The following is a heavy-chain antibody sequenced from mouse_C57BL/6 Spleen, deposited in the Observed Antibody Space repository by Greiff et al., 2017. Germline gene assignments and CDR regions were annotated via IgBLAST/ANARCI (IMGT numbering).Heavy chain of an antibody. CDR2: IYPGDGDT. CDR1: GYAFSSYW. V-gene: IGHV1-80*01. CDR3: ASGEATGDSSGYGAMDY. D-gene: IGHD3-2*02. Sequence: QVQLKQSGAELVKPGASVKISCKASGYAFSSYWMNWVKQRPGKGLEWIGQIYPGDGDTNYNGTFKGKATLTADKSSSTAYMQLSSLTSEDSAVYFCASGEATGDSSGYGAMDYWGQGTSVTVAS. J-gene: IGHJ4*01.